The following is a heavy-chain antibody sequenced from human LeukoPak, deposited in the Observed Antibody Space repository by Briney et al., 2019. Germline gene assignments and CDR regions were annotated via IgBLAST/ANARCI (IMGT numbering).Heavy chain of an antibody. CDR2: IYYSGST. D-gene: IGHD3-3*01. Sequence: SETLSLTCTVSGGSIRSYYWSWIRQPPGKGLEWIGYIYYSGSTNYNPSLKSRVTISVDTSKNQFSLKLSSVTAADTAVYYCARAVDFWSGPLYYYYGMGVWGQGTTVTVSS. V-gene: IGHV4-59*01. CDR1: GGSIRSYY. CDR3: ARAVDFWSGPLYYYYGMGV. J-gene: IGHJ6*02.